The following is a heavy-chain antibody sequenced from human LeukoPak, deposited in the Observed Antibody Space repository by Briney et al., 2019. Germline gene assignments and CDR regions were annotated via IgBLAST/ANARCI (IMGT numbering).Heavy chain of an antibody. Sequence: SEPLSLTCTVSGGSIRSGGYYWRWIRQHPGRGLEWMGYLYYRGSTYYNLSLKSRVTISVDTPKTEFPLKLSSVTAAAPALYYWATSRRGSSSWYQVNWSDRWGQGALVTASS. CDR3: ATSRRGSSSWYQVNWSDR. CDR1: GGSIRSGGYY. CDR2: LYYRGST. J-gene: IGHJ5*02. V-gene: IGHV4-31*03. D-gene: IGHD6-13*01.